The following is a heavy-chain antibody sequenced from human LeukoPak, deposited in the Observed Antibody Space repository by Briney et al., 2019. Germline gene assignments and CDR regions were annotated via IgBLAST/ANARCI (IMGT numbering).Heavy chain of an antibody. V-gene: IGHV4-31*03. Sequence: PSETLSLTCTVSGASISSGGYYWTFIRQHPGKGLEWIGYIDYNGGPFYYPSLKSRVSISIHTSTNQFSLKLTSVTAADTAVYYCARASSRATGYVKWFDSWGQGTLVTVSS. CDR1: GASISSGGYY. CDR3: ARASSRATGYVKWFDS. D-gene: IGHD3-16*01. CDR2: IDYNGGP. J-gene: IGHJ5*01.